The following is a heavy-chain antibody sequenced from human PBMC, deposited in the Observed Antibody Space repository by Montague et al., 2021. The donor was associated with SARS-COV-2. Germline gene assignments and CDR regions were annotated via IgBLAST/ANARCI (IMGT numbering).Heavy chain of an antibody. CDR2: TYHRSKWYN. D-gene: IGHD3-10*01. CDR1: GDSVSSNSAA. CDR3: ARDGGINSRPRPHTFHY. V-gene: IGHV6-1*01. Sequence: CAISGDSVSSNSAAWNWVRQPPSRGLEWLGRTYHRSKWYNDYAVSVKSRITINPDTSKNQFSLQLNSVTPEDTAVYYCARDGGINSRPRPHTFHYWGQGTLVTVSS. J-gene: IGHJ4*02.